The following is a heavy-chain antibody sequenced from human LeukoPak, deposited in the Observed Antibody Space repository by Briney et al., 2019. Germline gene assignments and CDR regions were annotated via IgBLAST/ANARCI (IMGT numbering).Heavy chain of an antibody. D-gene: IGHD5-12*01. Sequence: GGSLRLSCVASGFTFSSYGMHWVRQAPGKGLEWVAFIRYDGSSKYYADSVKGRFTISRDNAKNMLYLQMNSLRAEDTAVYYCARNRGYDALDYWGQGTLVTVSS. CDR1: GFTFSSYG. V-gene: IGHV3-30*02. CDR2: IRYDGSSK. CDR3: ARNRGYDALDY. J-gene: IGHJ4*02.